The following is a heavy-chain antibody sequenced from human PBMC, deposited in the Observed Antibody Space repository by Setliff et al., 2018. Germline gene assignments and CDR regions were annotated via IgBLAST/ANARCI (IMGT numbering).Heavy chain of an antibody. CDR1: GFTLSNSA. D-gene: IGHD3-16*02. Sequence: SVKVSCKASGFTLSNSAVQWVRQARGQCIEWIGSIVVGSANTNYAQNFQERVTITRDMSTGTAYMELTSLRSEDTAIYYFGAGLHVHYSDAWGSHLPTFLSYRDVWGKGTTVTVSS. V-gene: IGHV1-58*01. CDR2: IVVGSANT. CDR3: GAGLHVHYSDAWGSHLPTFLSYRDV. J-gene: IGHJ6*03.